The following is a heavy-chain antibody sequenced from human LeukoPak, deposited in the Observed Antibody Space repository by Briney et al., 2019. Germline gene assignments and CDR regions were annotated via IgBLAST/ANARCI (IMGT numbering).Heavy chain of an antibody. J-gene: IGHJ6*03. CDR1: GVSISSFY. CDR3: ARVAGRDSSGYPIYYYYYMDV. D-gene: IGHD3-22*01. CDR2: IYYTGST. Sequence: SETLSLTCTVSGVSISSFYWSWIRQPPGKGLEWIGYIYYTGSTNYNSSLKSRVTISVDTSKNQFSLKLSSVTAADTAVYYCARVAGRDSSGYPIYYYYYMDVWGKGTTVTISS. V-gene: IGHV4-59*08.